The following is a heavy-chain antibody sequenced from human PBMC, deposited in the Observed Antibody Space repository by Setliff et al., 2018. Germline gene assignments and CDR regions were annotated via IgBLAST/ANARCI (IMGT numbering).Heavy chain of an antibody. CDR1: GFSITNGYY. Sequence: LSLTCAVSGFSITNGYYWGWIRQSPGKQLEWIGNIFQSGITFYDPSLKSRVTISLDPSQNQFSLKLRSVTAADTAVYFCARVGGLLVATMPFDYWGPGTLVTVSS. D-gene: IGHD5-12*01. V-gene: IGHV4-38-2*01. CDR2: IFQSGIT. CDR3: ARVGGLLVATMPFDY. J-gene: IGHJ4*02.